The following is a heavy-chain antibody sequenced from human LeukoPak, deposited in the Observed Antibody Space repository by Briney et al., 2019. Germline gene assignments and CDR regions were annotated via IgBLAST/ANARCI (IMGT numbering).Heavy chain of an antibody. J-gene: IGHJ4*02. V-gene: IGHV1-2*02. CDR2: INPNSGGT. CDR1: RYTFTGYY. D-gene: IGHD3-10*01. Sequence: GASVTVSCKASRYTFTGYYMHWVRQAPGQGLEWMGWINPNSGGTNYAQKFQGRVTMTRDTSISTAYMELSRLRSDDTAVYYCARAHGSGSPIPDYWGQGTLVTVSS. CDR3: ARAHGSGSPIPDY.